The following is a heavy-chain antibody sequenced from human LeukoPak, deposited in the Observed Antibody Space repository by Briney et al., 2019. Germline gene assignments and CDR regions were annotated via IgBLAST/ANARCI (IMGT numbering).Heavy chain of an antibody. CDR1: GGSISSSSYY. CDR2: IYYSGST. J-gene: IGHJ4*02. Sequence: PSETLSLTCTVSGGSISSSSYYWGWIRQPPGKGLEWIGSIYYSGSTYYNPSLKSRVTISVDTSKNQFSLKLSSVTAADTAVYYCARSFGASMVRGVIIRRPFDYWGQGTLVTVSS. V-gene: IGHV4-39*07. CDR3: ARSFGASMVRGVIIRRPFDY. D-gene: IGHD3-10*01.